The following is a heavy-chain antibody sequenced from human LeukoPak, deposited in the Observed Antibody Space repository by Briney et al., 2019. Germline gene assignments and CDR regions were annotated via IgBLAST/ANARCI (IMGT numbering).Heavy chain of an antibody. V-gene: IGHV1-8*01. CDR3: ARDDYYDSSGYSPEGY. Sequence: ASVKVSCKASGYTFTSYDFNWVRQATGQRPEWMGWMSPNSGDTGYAQKFQDRVTMTRNTSISTAYMELSSLRSDDTAVYYCARDDYYDSSGYSPEGYWGQGTLVTVSS. CDR1: GYTFTSYD. D-gene: IGHD3-22*01. CDR2: MSPNSGDT. J-gene: IGHJ4*02.